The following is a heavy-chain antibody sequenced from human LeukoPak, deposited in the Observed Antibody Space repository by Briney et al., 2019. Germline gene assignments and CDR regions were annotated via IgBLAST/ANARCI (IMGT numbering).Heavy chain of an antibody. J-gene: IGHJ5*02. V-gene: IGHV1-2*02. Sequence: GASVKVSCKASGYTFTGYYMHWVRQAPGQGLEWMGWINPNSGGTNYAQKVQGRVTMTRDTSISTAYVELSMLRSDGTAVYYCARSFGGALGWFDPWGQGTLVTVSS. CDR3: ARSFGGALGWFDP. CDR2: INPNSGGT. D-gene: IGHD3-3*01. CDR1: GYTFTGYY.